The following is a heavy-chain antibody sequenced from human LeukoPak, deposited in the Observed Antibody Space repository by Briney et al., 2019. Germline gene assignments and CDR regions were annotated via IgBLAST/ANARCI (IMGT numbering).Heavy chain of an antibody. D-gene: IGHD2-2*02. CDR3: APGTVVVPAAIYRRGWG. Sequence: SQTLSLTCTVSGGSISSGDYYWSWIRQPPGKGLEWIGYIYYSGSTYYNPSLKSRVTILVDTSKNQFSLKLSSVTAADTAVYYCAPGTVVVPAAIYRRGWGWGQGTLVTVSS. V-gene: IGHV4-30-4*08. J-gene: IGHJ4*02. CDR1: GGSISSGDYY. CDR2: IYYSGST.